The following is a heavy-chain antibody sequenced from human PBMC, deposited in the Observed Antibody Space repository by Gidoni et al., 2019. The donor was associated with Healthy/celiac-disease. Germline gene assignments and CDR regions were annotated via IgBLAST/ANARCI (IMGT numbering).Heavy chain of an antibody. CDR3: ARDSVAVLLDY. CDR1: GFTFSSYE. CDR2: ISSSGSTI. V-gene: IGHV3-48*03. Sequence: EVQLVESGGGLVQPGGSLRLSCAAPGFTFSSYEMNWVRQAPGKGLEWVSYISSSGSTISYADSVKCRFTISRDNAKNSLYLQMNSLRAEDTAVYYCARDSVAVLLDYWGQGTLVTVSS. J-gene: IGHJ4*02. D-gene: IGHD6-19*01.